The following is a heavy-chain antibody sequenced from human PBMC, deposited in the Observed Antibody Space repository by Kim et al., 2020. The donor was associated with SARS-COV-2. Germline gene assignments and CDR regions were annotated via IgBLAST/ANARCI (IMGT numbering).Heavy chain of an antibody. J-gene: IGHJ3*02. CDR3: ARGLGFLLLGWLFPDALDI. V-gene: IGHV4-39*01. CDR1: GGSISSSSYY. D-gene: IGHD3-3*01. CDR2: IYYSGST. Sequence: SETLSLTCTVSGGSISSSSYYWGWIRQPPGKGLEWIGSIYYSGSTYYNPSLKSRVTISVDTSKNQFSLKLGSVTAADTAVYYCARGLGFLLLGWLFPDALDIWGQGTMGTVSS.